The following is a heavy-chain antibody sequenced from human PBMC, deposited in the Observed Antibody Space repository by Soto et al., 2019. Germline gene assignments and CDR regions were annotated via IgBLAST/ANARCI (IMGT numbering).Heavy chain of an antibody. CDR1: GFTFSGSA. D-gene: IGHD6-13*01. V-gene: IGHV3-73*02. CDR3: TRSVAAGVYNGMDV. Sequence: EVQLVESGGGLVQPGGSLKLSCAASGFTFSGSAMHWVRQASGKGLEWVGRIRSKANSYATAYAASVKDRFTISRDDSKNTAYLQENSQKTEDTAVYYCTRSVAAGVYNGMDVWGQGTTVTVSS. J-gene: IGHJ6*02. CDR2: IRSKANSYAT.